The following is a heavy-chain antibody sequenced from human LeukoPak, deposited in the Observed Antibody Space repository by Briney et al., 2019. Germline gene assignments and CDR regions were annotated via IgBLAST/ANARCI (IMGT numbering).Heavy chain of an antibody. V-gene: IGHV3-74*01. J-gene: IGHJ4*02. CDR1: GFTFSNAW. CDR3: AXXXRXDYVXY. CDR2: IKSDGST. Sequence: XAXXGFTFSNAWMHWVRQAPGKGLVWVSLIKSDGSTIYADSVKGRFTISRDNSKNTLYLKMNSLRAEDTAVYYCAXXXRXDYVXYWGQGTLVTVST.